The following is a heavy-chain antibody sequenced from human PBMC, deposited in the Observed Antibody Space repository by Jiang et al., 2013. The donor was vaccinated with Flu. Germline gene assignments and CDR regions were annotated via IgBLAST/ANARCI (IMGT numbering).Heavy chain of an antibody. CDR1: GGSISSYY. D-gene: IGHD5-24*01. CDR3: ARRVGWLQYWYFDL. V-gene: IGHV4-59*08. CDR2: IYYSGST. Sequence: LLKPSETLSLTCTVSGGSISSYYWSWIRQPPGKGLEWIGYIYYSGSTNYNPSLKSRVTISVDTSKNQFSLKLSSVTAADTAVYYCARRVGWLQYWYFDLWGRGTLVTVSS. J-gene: IGHJ2*01.